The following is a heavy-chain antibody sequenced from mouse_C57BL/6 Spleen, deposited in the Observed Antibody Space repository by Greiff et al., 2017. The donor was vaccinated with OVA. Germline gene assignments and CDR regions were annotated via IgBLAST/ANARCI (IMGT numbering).Heavy chain of an antibody. CDR1: GYTFISYW. CDR2: IDPSDSYT. V-gene: IGHV1-50*01. CDR3: ARITTVDWYFDV. Sequence: VQLQQPGAELVKPGASVKLSCKASGYTFISYWMQWVKQRPGQGLEWIGEIDPSDSYTNYNQKFKGKATLTVDTSSSTAYMQLSSLTSEDSAVYYCARITTVDWYFDVWGTGTTVTVSS. J-gene: IGHJ1*03. D-gene: IGHD1-1*01.